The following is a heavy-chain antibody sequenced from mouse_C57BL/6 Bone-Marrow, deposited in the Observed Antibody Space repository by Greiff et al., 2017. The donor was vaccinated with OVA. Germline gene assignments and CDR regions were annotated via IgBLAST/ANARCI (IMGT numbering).Heavy chain of an antibody. CDR2: IRRKSSSSAT. Sequence: EVKLVEPGGGLVQPKGSLKLSCAASGFTFNTYAMHWVRQAPGQGLEWIARIRRKSSSSATNYADSVKDRFTISRAHSKSMLYVQMNNLKTEDTAMYCCVRVGYSDYWGQGTTLTVSS. CDR3: VRVGYSDY. CDR1: GFTFNTYA. J-gene: IGHJ2*01. V-gene: IGHV10-3*01.